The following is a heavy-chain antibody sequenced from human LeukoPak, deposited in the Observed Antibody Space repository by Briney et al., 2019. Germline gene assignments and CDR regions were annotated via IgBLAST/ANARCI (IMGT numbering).Heavy chain of an antibody. D-gene: IGHD3-22*01. Sequence: KPSETLSLTCAVYGGSFSGYYWSWIRQPPGKGLEWIGEINHSGSTNYNPSLKSRVTISVDTSKNQFSLKLSSVTAADTAVYYCARLVVVAKIPYFDYWGQGTLVTVSS. J-gene: IGHJ4*02. CDR1: GGSFSGYY. V-gene: IGHV4-34*01. CDR2: INHSGST. CDR3: ARLVVVAKIPYFDY.